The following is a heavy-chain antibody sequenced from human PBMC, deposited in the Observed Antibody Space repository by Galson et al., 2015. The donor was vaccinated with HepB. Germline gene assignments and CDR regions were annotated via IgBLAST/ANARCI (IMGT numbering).Heavy chain of an antibody. CDR2: VYYSGNS. V-gene: IGHV4-39*02. J-gene: IGHJ4*02. D-gene: IGHD6-13*01. Sequence: GLEWIGSVYYSGNSYYNPSLRSRVTISVDTSKNHFPLKLSSVTAADTAVYYCARSVPSIAAAGMTFDYWGQRTLVTVSS. CDR3: ARSVPSIAAAGMTFDY.